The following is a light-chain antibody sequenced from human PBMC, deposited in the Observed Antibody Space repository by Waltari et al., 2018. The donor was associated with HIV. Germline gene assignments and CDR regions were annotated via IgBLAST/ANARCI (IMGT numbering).Light chain of an antibody. CDR3: QVWDSSSDHWV. J-gene: IGLJ3*02. CDR2: ADS. CDR1: NIGRKT. V-gene: IGLV3-21*04. Sequence: SYVLTQPPSVSMAPGKTARSTCGGNNIGRKTVHWDQQKPGQAPVLVIYADSDRPPGIPMRFAGSTSGNTATLTNSRVEAGDEADYYCQVWDSSSDHWVFGGGTKLTVL.